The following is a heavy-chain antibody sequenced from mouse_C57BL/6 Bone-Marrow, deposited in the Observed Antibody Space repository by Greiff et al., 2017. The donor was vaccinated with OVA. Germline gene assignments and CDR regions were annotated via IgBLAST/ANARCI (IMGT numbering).Heavy chain of an antibody. J-gene: IGHJ1*03. V-gene: IGHV1-69*01. D-gene: IGHD2-4*01. CDR3: ARAVYEYVWYFDV. CDR1: GYTFTSYW. CDR2: IDPSDSYT. Sequence: QVQLQQPGAELVMPGASVKLSCKASGYTFTSYWMHWVKQRPGQGLEWIGEIDPSDSYTNYNQKFKGKSTLTVDKSSSTAYMQLSSLTSEDSAVYYCARAVYEYVWYFDVWGTGTTVTVSS.